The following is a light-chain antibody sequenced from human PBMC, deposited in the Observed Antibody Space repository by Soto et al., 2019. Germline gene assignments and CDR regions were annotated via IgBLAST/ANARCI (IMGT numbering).Light chain of an antibody. CDR2: DAS. CDR3: QQRSNWPPRVT. V-gene: IGKV3-11*01. CDR1: QSVSSY. Sequence: EIVLTQSPATLSLSPGERATLSCRASQSVSSYLAWYQQKPGQAPRLLIYDASNRATGIPARFSGSGSGTDFTPTLRSLEPEDFAVYYCQQRSNWPPRVTFGGGTKVEIK. J-gene: IGKJ4*01.